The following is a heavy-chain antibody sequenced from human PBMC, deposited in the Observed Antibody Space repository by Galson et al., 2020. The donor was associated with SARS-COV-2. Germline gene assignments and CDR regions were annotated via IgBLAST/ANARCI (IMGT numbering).Heavy chain of an antibody. J-gene: IGHJ4*02. CDR2: ISGTSTNI. Sequence: GESLKISCAASGFTFSSYSMNWVRQAPGKGLEWVSSISGTSTNIYYADSVKGRFTISRDNAKNSLYLQMNSLGNEDTAVYYCTRERGYSYGYSDYWGQGTLVTVSS. CDR1: GFTFSSYS. V-gene: IGHV3-21*06. D-gene: IGHD5-18*01. CDR3: TRERGYSYGYSDY.